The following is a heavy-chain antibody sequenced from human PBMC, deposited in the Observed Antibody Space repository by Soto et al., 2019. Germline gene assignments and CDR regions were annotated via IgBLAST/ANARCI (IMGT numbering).Heavy chain of an antibody. CDR1: GGSISSGGYY. Sequence: SETLSLTCTVSGGSISSGGYYWSWIRQHPGKGLEWIGYIYYSGSTYYNPSLKSRVTISVDTSKNQFSLKLSSVTAADTAVYYCASDIFGTGYYDYWGQGTLVTVSS. J-gene: IGHJ4*02. D-gene: IGHD3-9*01. V-gene: IGHV4-31*03. CDR2: IYYSGST. CDR3: ASDIFGTGYYDY.